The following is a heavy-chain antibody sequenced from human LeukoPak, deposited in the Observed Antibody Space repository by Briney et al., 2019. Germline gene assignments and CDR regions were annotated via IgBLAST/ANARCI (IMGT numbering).Heavy chain of an antibody. CDR1: GGTFSSYA. CDR2: IIPIFGTA. D-gene: IGHD2-2*02. CDR3: ASGPAAIGGMDV. V-gene: IGHV1-69*05. Sequence: GASVKVSCKASGGTFSSYAISWVRQAPGQGLEWIGGIIPIFGTANYAQKFQGRVTITTDESTSTAYMELSSLRAEDTAVYYCASGPAAIGGMDVWGQGTTVTVSS. J-gene: IGHJ6*02.